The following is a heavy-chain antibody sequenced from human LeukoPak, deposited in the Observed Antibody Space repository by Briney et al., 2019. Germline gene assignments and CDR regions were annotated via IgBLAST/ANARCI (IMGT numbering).Heavy chain of an antibody. D-gene: IGHD2-8*01. J-gene: IGHJ4*02. CDR1: GFTFSTYA. CDR2: IYISGGT. Sequence: PGGSLRLSCAASGFTFSTYAMSWVRQAPGEALEWVSVIYISGGTSYADSLKGRFTISRDNSKNTLYLQMNSLRAEDTAVYYCARFGLKWALDYWGQGTLVTVSS. V-gene: IGHV3-53*01. CDR3: ARFGLKWALDY.